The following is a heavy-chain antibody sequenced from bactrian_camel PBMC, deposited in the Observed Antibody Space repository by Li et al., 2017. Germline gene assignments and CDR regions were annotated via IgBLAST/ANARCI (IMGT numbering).Heavy chain of an antibody. CDR3: AADARQYAGSWRSLVADSFDY. V-gene: IGHV3S53*01. CDR1: SYAVRLYS. Sequence: QLVESGGGSVQTGGSLRLSCASSSYAVRLYSMAWFRQAPGKEREAVAILELDRATSYADFVEGRFTISKDNAGLTLYLHMNDLKPEDTAMYYCAADARQYAGSWRSLVADSFDYWGQGTQVTVS. CDR2: LELDRAT. J-gene: IGHJ4*01. D-gene: IGHD6*01.